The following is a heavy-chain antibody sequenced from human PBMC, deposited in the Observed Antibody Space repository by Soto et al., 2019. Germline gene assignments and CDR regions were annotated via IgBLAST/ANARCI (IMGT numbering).Heavy chain of an antibody. D-gene: IGHD2-21*02. Sequence: SETLSLTCTVSGYSIRNGYYWGWIRQPPGKGLEWIGTIYHSGSTYYNPSLKSRVTISVDASENHFSLKLSSVTAADTAVYYCARVGPYCGGDCYSPPPWGQGTLVTSPQ. V-gene: IGHV4-38-2*02. CDR1: GYSIRNGYY. J-gene: IGHJ5*02. CDR2: IYHSGST. CDR3: ARVGPYCGGDCYSPPP.